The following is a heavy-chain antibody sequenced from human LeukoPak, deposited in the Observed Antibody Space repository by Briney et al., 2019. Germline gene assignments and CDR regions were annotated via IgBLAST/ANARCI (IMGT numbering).Heavy chain of an antibody. CDR1: GFTFSNAW. CDR2: IKSESDGKQT. CDR3: TTGGAYHFHMYQFDDGLDI. Sequence: GESLRLSCAASGFTFSNAWMSWVRQAPGKGLEWVGRIKSESDGKQTDYAATVKGRFTISSDTSKIILLMHMNSLKTEDTAVYYCTTGGAYHFHMYQFDDGLDIWGKGTMVIVSS. V-gene: IGHV3-15*01. D-gene: IGHD2-2*01. J-gene: IGHJ3*02.